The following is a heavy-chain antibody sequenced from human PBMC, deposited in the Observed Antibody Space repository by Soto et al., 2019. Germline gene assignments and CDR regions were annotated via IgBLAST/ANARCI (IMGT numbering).Heavy chain of an antibody. D-gene: IGHD3-3*01. V-gene: IGHV3-48*03. J-gene: IGHJ6*02. CDR1: GFTFSADE. CDR3: ARDLLHYDTWSGNSAYFYYGMDV. Sequence: PGGSLRLGCTASGFTFSADEMNWVHQAPGKGRGWVSYISDSGNTIYYADSVKGRFAVSRDNAQKSVYLHMNNLRAEDTAVYYCARDLLHYDTWSGNSAYFYYGMDVWGPGTTVTVSS. CDR2: ISDSGNTI.